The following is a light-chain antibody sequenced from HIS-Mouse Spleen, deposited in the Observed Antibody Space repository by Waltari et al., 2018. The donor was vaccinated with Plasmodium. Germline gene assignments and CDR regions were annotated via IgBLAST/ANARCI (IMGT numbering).Light chain of an antibody. CDR2: DAS. Sequence: DIQMTQSPSSLSASVGDRVTITCQASQDISNYLNWYQQKTGKAPKFLIYDASTLETGVPSRFSGSGSGTDFTFTISSLQPEDIATYYCQQYDNLPPLFTFGPGTKVDIK. V-gene: IGKV1-33*01. CDR3: QQYDNLPPLFT. J-gene: IGKJ3*01. CDR1: QDISNY.